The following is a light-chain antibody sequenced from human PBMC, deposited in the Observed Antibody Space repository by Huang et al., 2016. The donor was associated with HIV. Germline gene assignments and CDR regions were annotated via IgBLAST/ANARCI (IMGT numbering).Light chain of an antibody. CDR2: DAS. J-gene: IGKJ1*01. V-gene: IGKV1-6*01. Sequence: AIQMTQSPSSLSASVGDRVTIPCRAIQAIRNDLGWYQQRPGTAPKLLIYDASELHSGVPFRFSGSGSGPDFTLTISSLQPEDFGTYYCLQDYSYPRTFGQGTKVKV. CDR3: LQDYSYPRT. CDR1: QAIRND.